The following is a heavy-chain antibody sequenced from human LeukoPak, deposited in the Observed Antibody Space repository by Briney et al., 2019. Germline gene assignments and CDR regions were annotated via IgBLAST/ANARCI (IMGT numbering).Heavy chain of an antibody. Sequence: GGSLRLSCAASGFTFSSYSMSWVRQAPGKGLEWVANTKQDEREKYYVDSVKGRFTISRDNTRNSLYLQMNNLRAEDTALYYCASWPGGWYGEDSWGQGTLVTVSS. J-gene: IGHJ4*02. V-gene: IGHV3-7*01. CDR3: ASWPGGWYGEDS. CDR1: GFTFSSYS. CDR2: TKQDEREK. D-gene: IGHD6-19*01.